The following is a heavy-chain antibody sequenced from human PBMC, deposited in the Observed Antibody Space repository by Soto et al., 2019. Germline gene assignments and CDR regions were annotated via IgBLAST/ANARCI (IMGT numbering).Heavy chain of an antibody. CDR3: ARGSSYYGSFMDV. Sequence: PLETLSLTCAVYVGSFSGYDWSWLRQPPGKGLEWIGEINHSGSTNYNPSLKSRVTISVDTSKNQFSLKLSSVTAADTAVYYCARGSSYYGSFMDVWGQGTTVTVSS. D-gene: IGHD3-10*01. CDR1: VGSFSGYD. V-gene: IGHV4-34*01. CDR2: INHSGST. J-gene: IGHJ6*02.